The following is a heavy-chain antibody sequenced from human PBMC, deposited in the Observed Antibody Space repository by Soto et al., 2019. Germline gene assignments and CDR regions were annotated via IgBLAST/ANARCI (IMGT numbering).Heavy chain of an antibody. D-gene: IGHD4-17*01. J-gene: IGHJ4*02. CDR2: NIFYTGSA. Sequence: VQLLESGGGLIQPGGSLRLSCAASGFPFSSYAVNWFRQAPGKGLEWIANIFYTGSAYYNPSLESRLSISIDRSKNQFSLELRSVSVADTAVYYCARDRKDYPDIWGKGTRVTVSA. CDR1: GFPFSSYA. CDR3: ARDRKDYPDI. V-gene: IGHV4-31*02.